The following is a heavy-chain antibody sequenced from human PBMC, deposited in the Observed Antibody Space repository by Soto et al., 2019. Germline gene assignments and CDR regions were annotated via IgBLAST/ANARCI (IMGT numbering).Heavy chain of an antibody. CDR3: AKDGRLTIRVVAYYYAMDI. D-gene: IGHD3-22*01. CDR1: GFTFSSYA. CDR2: ISGSGGST. J-gene: IGHJ6*02. Sequence: PGVSLRLSWSASGFTFSSYAMSWVRQAPGKGLEWVSAISGSGGSTYYADSVKGRFSISRDNSKNTLYLQMNSLRAEATAVYYCAKDGRLTIRVVAYYYAMDIWG. V-gene: IGHV3-23*01.